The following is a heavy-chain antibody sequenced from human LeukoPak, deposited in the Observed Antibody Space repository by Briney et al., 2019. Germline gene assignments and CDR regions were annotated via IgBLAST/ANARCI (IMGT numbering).Heavy chain of an antibody. V-gene: IGHV1-2*02. J-gene: IGHJ4*02. CDR2: INPNSGGT. CDR3: ARDAVVGASTVFDY. Sequence: ASVKVSCKASGYTFTGYYIHWVRQAPGQGLEWMGWINPNSGGTNYAQKFQGRVTMTRDTSISTAYMELSRLRSDDTAVYYCARDAVVGASTVFDYWGQGTLVTVSS. CDR1: GYTFTGYY. D-gene: IGHD1-26*01.